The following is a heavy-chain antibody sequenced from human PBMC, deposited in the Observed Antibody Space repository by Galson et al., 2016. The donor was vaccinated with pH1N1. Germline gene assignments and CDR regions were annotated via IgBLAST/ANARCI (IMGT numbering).Heavy chain of an antibody. J-gene: IGHJ4*02. D-gene: IGHD3-3*01. CDR1: GFTFSSHW. CDR3: VRESTISGVIMDFDS. CDR2: IRGDGGST. V-gene: IGHV3-74*01. Sequence: SLRLSCAVSGFTFSSHWMHWVRQAPGKGLVWVSRIRGDGGSTSYADSVKGRFTISRDNAKNTMYLQRNSLRAEDTAVYYCVRESTISGVIMDFDSWGQGTQVTVSS.